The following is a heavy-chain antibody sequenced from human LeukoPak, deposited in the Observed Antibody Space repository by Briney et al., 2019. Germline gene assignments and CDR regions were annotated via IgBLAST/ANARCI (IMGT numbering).Heavy chain of an antibody. Sequence: SETLSLTCTVSGGSISSYYWSWIRQPAGKGLEWTGRIYTSGSTNYNPSLKSRVTISVDTSKNQFSLKLSSVTAADTAVYYCARDFPYYYGSGSYYFDYWGQGTLVTVSS. CDR1: GGSISSYY. V-gene: IGHV4-4*07. CDR3: ARDFPYYYGSGSYYFDY. J-gene: IGHJ4*02. D-gene: IGHD3-10*01. CDR2: IYTSGST.